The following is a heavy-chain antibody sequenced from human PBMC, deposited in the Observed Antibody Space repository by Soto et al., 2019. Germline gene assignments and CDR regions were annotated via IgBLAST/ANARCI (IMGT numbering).Heavy chain of an antibody. CDR2: IIPIFGTA. Sequence: QVQLVQSGAEVKKPGSSVTVSCKASGGTFSSYTISWVRQAPGQGLEWMGGIIPIFGTANYAQKFQGRVTITADASTITAYMALSSLRSEDTTVYSCARGNHRWLQLWYFDLWGRGTLVTVSS. J-gene: IGHJ2*01. V-gene: IGHV1-69*12. CDR1: GGTFSSYT. CDR3: ARGNHRWLQLWYFDL. D-gene: IGHD5-12*01.